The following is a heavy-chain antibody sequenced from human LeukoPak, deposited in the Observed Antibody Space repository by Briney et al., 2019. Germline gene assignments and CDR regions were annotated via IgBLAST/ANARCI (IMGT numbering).Heavy chain of an antibody. CDR3: ARDPGIAARNDAFDI. J-gene: IGHJ3*02. D-gene: IGHD6-6*01. CDR1: GYTFTSYA. V-gene: IGHV1-18*01. Sequence: ASVKVSCKASGYTFTSYAMNWVRQAPGQGLEWMGWISAYNGNTNYAQKLQGRVTMTTDTSTSTAYMELRSLRSDDTAVYYCARDPGIAARNDAFDIWGQGTMVTVSS. CDR2: ISAYNGNT.